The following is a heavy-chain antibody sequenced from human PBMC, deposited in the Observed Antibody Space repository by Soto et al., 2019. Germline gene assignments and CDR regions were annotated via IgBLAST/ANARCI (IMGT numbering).Heavy chain of an antibody. V-gene: IGHV4-39*02. CDR2: IYYSGST. D-gene: IGHD3-16*02. CDR3: ARDRGLYDYIWGSYRHRLDY. CDR1: GGSISSSSYY. J-gene: IGHJ4*02. Sequence: SETLSLTCTVSGGSISSSSYYWGWIRQPPGKGLEWIGSIYYSGSTYHNPSLKSRVTISVDTSKNQFSLKLSSVTAADTAVYYCARDRGLYDYIWGSYRHRLDYWGQGTLVTVSS.